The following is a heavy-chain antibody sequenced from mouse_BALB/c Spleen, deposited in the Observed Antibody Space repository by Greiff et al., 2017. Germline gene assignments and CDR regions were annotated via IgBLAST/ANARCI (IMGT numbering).Heavy chain of an antibody. V-gene: IGHV1-14*01. CDR1: GYTFTSYV. J-gene: IGHJ3*01. CDR3: AGCYRYDEGFAY. Sequence: EVKLVESGPELVKPGASVKMSCKASGYTFTSYVMHWVKQKPGQGLEWIGYINPYNDGTKYNEKFKGKATLTSDKSSSTAYMELSSLTSEDSAVYYCAGCYRYDEGFAYWGQGTLVTVSA. D-gene: IGHD2-14*01. CDR2: INPYNDGT.